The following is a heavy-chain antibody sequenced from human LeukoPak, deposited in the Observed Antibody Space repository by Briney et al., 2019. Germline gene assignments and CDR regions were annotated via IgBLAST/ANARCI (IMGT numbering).Heavy chain of an antibody. J-gene: IGHJ6*02. CDR3: ARYYYYGMDV. Sequence: SETPSLTCIVSGGSISSYYWSWIRQPPGKGLEWIGYIYYSGSTNYNPSLKSRVTISVDTSKNQFSLKLSSVTAADTAVYYCARYYYYGMDVWGQGTTVTVSS. V-gene: IGHV4-59*01. CDR2: IYYSGST. CDR1: GGSISSYY.